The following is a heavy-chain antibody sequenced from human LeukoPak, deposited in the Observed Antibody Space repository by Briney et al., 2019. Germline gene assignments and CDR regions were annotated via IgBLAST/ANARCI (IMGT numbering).Heavy chain of an antibody. CDR1: GFDFNDNF. J-gene: IGHJ4*02. CDR3: VRRHDY. Sequence: GGSLRLSCVASGFDFNDNFMIWVRQAPGQGLEWISIIYASGGAYHSESVKGRFSAFRDTSKNTIFLLMNNLRADDTAMYYCVRRHDYWGQGTLVTVSS. CDR2: IYASGGA. V-gene: IGHV3-53*01.